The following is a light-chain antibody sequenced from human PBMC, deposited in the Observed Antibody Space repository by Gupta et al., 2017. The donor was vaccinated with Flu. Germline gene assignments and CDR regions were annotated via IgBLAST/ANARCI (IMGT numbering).Light chain of an antibody. CDR1: QNMRNY. CDR2: AAS. J-gene: IGKJ1*01. V-gene: IGKV1-39*01. Sequence: DIQMTQSPSSLSASVGDRVTITFRASQNMRNYLNWYQQKPGKGPRLLIYAASSLQSGVPSRFSGSGSGTDFTLTISRRQPEDSATYYCQQRNSTPIAFGRGTQVEIK. CDR3: QQRNSTPIA.